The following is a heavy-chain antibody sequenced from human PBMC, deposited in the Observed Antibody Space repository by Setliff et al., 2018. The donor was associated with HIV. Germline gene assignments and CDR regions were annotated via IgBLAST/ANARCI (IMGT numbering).Heavy chain of an antibody. CDR3: ARAQGYCGGYYYHYFGY. Sequence: SVKVSCKASGGTFSSHGISWVRQAPGQGLEWMGRIIPIFGTPNYAQKFQGRVTFTADKSTSTAYMELNSLRSEDTAVYYCARAQGYCGGYYYHYFGYWGQGTLVTVSS. D-gene: IGHD2-21*01. CDR1: GGTFSSHG. CDR2: IIPIFGTP. V-gene: IGHV1-69*06. J-gene: IGHJ4*02.